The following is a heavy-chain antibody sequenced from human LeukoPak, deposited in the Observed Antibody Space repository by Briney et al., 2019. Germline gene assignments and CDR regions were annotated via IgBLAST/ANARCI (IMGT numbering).Heavy chain of an antibody. CDR1: GFTFSSYG. CDR3: AKDAVDTAMVSYYYYYMDV. J-gene: IGHJ6*03. D-gene: IGHD5-18*01. Sequence: PGGSLRLSCAASGFTFSSYGMHWVRQAPGKGLEWVAFIRYDGSNKYYADSVKGRFTISRDNSRNTLYLQMNSLRAEDTAVYYCAKDAVDTAMVSYYYYYMDVWGKGTTVTISS. V-gene: IGHV3-30*02. CDR2: IRYDGSNK.